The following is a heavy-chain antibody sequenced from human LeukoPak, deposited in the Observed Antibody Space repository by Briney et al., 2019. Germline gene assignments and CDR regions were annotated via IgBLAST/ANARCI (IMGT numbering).Heavy chain of an antibody. CDR3: ARNQGSSGWDKNFDY. J-gene: IGHJ4*02. V-gene: IGHV3-21*01. CDR2: ISSSSSYI. Sequence: GGSLRLSCAASGFTFSSYSMNWVRQAPGKGLEWVSSISSSSSYIYYADSVKGRFTISRDNAKNSLYLQMNSLRAEDTAVYYCARNQGSSGWDKNFDYWGQGTLVTVSS. D-gene: IGHD6-19*01. CDR1: GFTFSSYS.